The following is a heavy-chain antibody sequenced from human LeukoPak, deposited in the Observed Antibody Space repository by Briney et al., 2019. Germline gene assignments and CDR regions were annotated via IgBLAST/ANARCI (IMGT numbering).Heavy chain of an antibody. J-gene: IGHJ5*02. V-gene: IGHV1-69*08. CDR3: TRVNLRGSQYNWFDP. CDR1: GGTFRSHI. Sequence: SVKVSCKTFGGTFRSHIFSWVRQAPGQGLEWMGKITPIIDSAKYSQKFRDRLTIAGDSSTGTAYMELSSLTPEDTALYYCTRVNLRGSQYNWFDPWGQGTLVIVSS. D-gene: IGHD1-26*01. CDR2: ITPIIDSA.